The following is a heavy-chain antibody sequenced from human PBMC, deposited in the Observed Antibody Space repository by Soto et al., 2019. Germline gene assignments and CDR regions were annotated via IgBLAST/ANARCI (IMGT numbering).Heavy chain of an antibody. V-gene: IGHV1-69*12. CDR2: IIPIFGTL. Sequence: QVQLVQSGAEVKKPGSSVKVSCKASGGTFSNYALDWVRQAPGQGLQWMGGIIPIFGTLRHAQSFRGRVTITADESTPTAYMELSSLRSEDSAMYYCATGGERDYYDTSGWRWGQGTLVTVSS. CDR3: ATGGERDYYDTSGWR. J-gene: IGHJ1*01. D-gene: IGHD3-22*01. CDR1: GGTFSNYA.